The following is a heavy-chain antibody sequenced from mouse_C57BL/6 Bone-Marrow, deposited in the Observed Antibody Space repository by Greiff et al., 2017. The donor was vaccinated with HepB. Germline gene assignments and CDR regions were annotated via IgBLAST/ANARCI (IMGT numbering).Heavy chain of an antibody. Sequence: EVKLQQSGPELVKPGASVKISCKASGYTFTDYYMNWVKQSHGKSLEWIGDINPNNGGTSYNQKFKGKATLTVDKSSSTAYMELRSLTSEDSAVYYCARSATTVVPLYWGQGTTLTVSS. V-gene: IGHV1-26*01. CDR2: INPNNGGT. CDR3: ARSATTVVPLY. J-gene: IGHJ2*01. CDR1: GYTFTDYY. D-gene: IGHD1-1*01.